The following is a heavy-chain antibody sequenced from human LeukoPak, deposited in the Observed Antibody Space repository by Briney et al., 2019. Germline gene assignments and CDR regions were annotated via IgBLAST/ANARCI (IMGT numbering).Heavy chain of an antibody. J-gene: IGHJ4*02. V-gene: IGHV3-30*18. CDR3: AKPHYYGSGSYDPYDC. D-gene: IGHD3-10*01. CDR2: ISNDGSNE. Sequence: PGGSPRLSCAASGFTFERYGMHWVRQAPGRGLEWVALISNDGSNEYFVDSVKGRFTISRDNSKNTLYLQMNSLRAEDTAVYYCAKPHYYGSGSYDPYDCWGQGTLVTVSS. CDR1: GFTFERYG.